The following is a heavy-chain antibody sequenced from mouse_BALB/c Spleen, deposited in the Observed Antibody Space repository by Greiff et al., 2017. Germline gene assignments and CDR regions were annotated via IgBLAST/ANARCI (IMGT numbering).Heavy chain of an antibody. CDR3: AREALTGGSDY. J-gene: IGHJ2*01. V-gene: IGHV5-6*01. CDR1: GFTFSSYG. Sequence: EVHLVESGGDLVKPGGSLKLSCAASGFTFSSYGMSWVRQTPDKRLEWVATISSGGSYTYYPDSVKGRFTISRDNAKNTLYLQMSSLKSEDTAMYYCAREALTGGSDYWGQGTTLTVSS. CDR2: ISSGGSYT. D-gene: IGHD4-1*01.